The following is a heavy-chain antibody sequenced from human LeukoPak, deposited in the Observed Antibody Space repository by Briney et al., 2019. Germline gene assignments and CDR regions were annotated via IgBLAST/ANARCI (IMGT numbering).Heavy chain of an antibody. CDR2: INHSGST. J-gene: IGHJ6*02. Sequence: SETLSLTCAVYGGSFSGYYWSWIRQPPGKGLEWIGEINHSGSTNYNPSLKSRVTISVDTSKNQFSLKLSSVTAADTAVYYCARGRRIYDILTGYRRYYGMDVWGQGTTVTVSS. V-gene: IGHV4-34*01. CDR1: GGSFSGYY. CDR3: ARGRRIYDILTGYRRYYGMDV. D-gene: IGHD3-9*01.